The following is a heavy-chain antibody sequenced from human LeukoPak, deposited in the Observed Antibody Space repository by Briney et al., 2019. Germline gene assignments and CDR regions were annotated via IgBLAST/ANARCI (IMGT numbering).Heavy chain of an antibody. CDR2: ISSYGGST. Sequence: PGGSLRLSCSASGFTFSSYAMHWVRQAPGKGLEYVSAISSYGGSTYYTDSVKGRFTISRDNSKNTLYLQMSSLRAEDTAVYYCAKDVPLMLSIHYYDPPDWFDSWGQGTLVTVSS. J-gene: IGHJ5*01. CDR1: GFTFSSYA. CDR3: AKDVPLMLSIHYYDPPDWFDS. D-gene: IGHD3-22*01. V-gene: IGHV3-64D*09.